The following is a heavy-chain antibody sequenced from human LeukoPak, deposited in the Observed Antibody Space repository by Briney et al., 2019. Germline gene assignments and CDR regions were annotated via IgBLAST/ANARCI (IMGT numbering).Heavy chain of an antibody. CDR1: GYTFTSYD. D-gene: IGHD3-10*01. V-gene: IGHV1-8*01. CDR2: MNPNSGNT. J-gene: IGHJ6*02. Sequence: GASVKVSCKASGYTFTSYDINWVRQATGQGLEWMGWMNPNSGNTGYAQKFQGRVTMTRNTSTSTAYMELRSLSSDDTAVYYCARSVISFGNFELDVWGQGTTVTVSS. CDR3: ARSVISFGNFELDV.